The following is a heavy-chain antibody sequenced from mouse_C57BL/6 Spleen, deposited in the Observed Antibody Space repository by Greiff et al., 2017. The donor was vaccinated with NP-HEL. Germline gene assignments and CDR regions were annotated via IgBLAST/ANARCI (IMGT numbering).Heavy chain of an antibody. CDR2: IDPSDGYT. CDR1: GYTFTSYW. D-gene: IGHD1-1*01. J-gene: IGHJ2*01. Sequence: VQLQQPGAELVMPGASVKLSCKASGYTFTSYWMHWVKQRPGQGLEWIGEIDPSDGYTNYNQKFKGKSTLTVDKSSSTAYMQLSSLTSEDSAVYYCARGILRNFDYWGQGTTLTVSS. V-gene: IGHV1-69*01. CDR3: ARGILRNFDY.